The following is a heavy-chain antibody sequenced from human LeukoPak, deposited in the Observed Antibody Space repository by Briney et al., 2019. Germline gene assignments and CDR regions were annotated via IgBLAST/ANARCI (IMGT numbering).Heavy chain of an antibody. CDR3: ARDSAVIYDAFDI. CDR1: GFTFSSYA. Sequence: PGGSLRLSCAASGFTFSSYAMSWVRQAPGKGLEWVSAISGSGGSTYYADSVKGRFTISRDNSKNTLYLQMNSLRAEDTAVYYCARDSAVIYDAFDIWGQGTMVTVSS. V-gene: IGHV3-23*01. CDR2: ISGSGGST. D-gene: IGHD3-16*02. J-gene: IGHJ3*02.